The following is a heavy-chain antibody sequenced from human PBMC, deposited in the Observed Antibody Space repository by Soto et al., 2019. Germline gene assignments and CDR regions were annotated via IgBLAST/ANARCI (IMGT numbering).Heavy chain of an antibody. J-gene: IGHJ5*02. D-gene: IGHD1-20*01. V-gene: IGHV1-46*01. CDR1: GFVFTSFH. CDR2: INPSGGGT. CDR3: ARAGINWFDP. Sequence: QVQLVQSGAEVKNPGASVKVSCKASGFVFTSFHMHWVRQAPGQGLEWMGMINPSGGGTEYAQKFQGRVTFTSDTPTSTVYMELNNLRSDDTAVYYCARAGINWFDPWGQGTLVTVSP.